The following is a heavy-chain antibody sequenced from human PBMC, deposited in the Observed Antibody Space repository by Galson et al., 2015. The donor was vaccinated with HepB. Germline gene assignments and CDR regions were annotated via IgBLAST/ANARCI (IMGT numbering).Heavy chain of an antibody. Sequence: SLRLSCAASGFTFSSYSMNWVRQAPGKGLEWVSSISSSSSYIYYADSVKGRFTISRDNAKNSLYLQMNSLRAEDTAVYYCAGHCGDYVNGMDVWGQGTTVTVSS. CDR1: GFTFSSYS. J-gene: IGHJ6*02. D-gene: IGHD4-17*01. CDR2: ISSSSSYI. V-gene: IGHV3-21*01. CDR3: AGHCGDYVNGMDV.